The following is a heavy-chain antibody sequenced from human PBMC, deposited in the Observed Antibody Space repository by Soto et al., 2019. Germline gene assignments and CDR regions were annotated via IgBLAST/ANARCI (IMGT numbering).Heavy chain of an antibody. D-gene: IGHD4-17*01. V-gene: IGHV1-46*01. CDR1: GYTFTNYY. J-gene: IGHJ4*02. CDR2: IHYSGATP. CDR3: ARRYGDPSSSAGFDY. Sequence: QVQLVQSGAEVKRPGASVKVSCKASGYTFTNYYMHWVRQAPGQGLEWMGVIHYSGATPTYAQKFQGRVTMARDTSTSTVYVELSSLTSEDTAVYYCARRYGDPSSSAGFDYWGQGTLVTVS.